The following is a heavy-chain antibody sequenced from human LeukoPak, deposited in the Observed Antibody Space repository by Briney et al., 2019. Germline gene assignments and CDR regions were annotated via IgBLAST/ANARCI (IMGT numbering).Heavy chain of an antibody. D-gene: IGHD6-19*01. CDR3: AKERYSSGWYYFDY. CDR2: IRYDGSNK. J-gene: IGHJ4*02. Sequence: GGSLRLSCAASGLTFSTCGMHWVRQAPGKGLEWVAFIRYDGSNKYYADSVKGRFIISRDNSENTLSLQMNSLRAEDTALYYCAKERYSSGWYYFDYWGQGTLVTVSS. V-gene: IGHV3-30*02. CDR1: GLTFSTCG.